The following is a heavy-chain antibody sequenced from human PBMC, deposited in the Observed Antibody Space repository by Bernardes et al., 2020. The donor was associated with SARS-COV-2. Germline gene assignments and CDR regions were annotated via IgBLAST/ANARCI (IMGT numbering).Heavy chain of an antibody. V-gene: IGHV1-18*01. CDR1: GYTLTNFG. D-gene: IGHD1-26*01. CDR2: ISAYDGKT. Sequence: ASVKVSCKPSGYTLTNFGIIWVRQAPGQGLEWMGWISAYDGKTNYPQKFQGRVTLTTDTSTSAAYMELRSLTSDDTAVYYCARNSGGYSLPHYWGQGTPVTVSS. CDR3: ARNSGGYSLPHY. J-gene: IGHJ4*02.